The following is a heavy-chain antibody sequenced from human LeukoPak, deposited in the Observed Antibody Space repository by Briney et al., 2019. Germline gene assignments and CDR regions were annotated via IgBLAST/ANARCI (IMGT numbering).Heavy chain of an antibody. V-gene: IGHV4-59*01. J-gene: IGHJ4*01. D-gene: IGHD1-1*01. CDR1: GGSISSYY. Sequence: PSETLSLTCTVSGGSISSYYWSWIRQPPGKGLEWIGYIYYSGSTNYNPSLKSRVTISVDTSKNQFSLKLSSVTAADTAVYYCARSAPGQPLDYWGHGTLVTVSS. CDR3: ARSAPGQPLDY. CDR2: IYYSGST.